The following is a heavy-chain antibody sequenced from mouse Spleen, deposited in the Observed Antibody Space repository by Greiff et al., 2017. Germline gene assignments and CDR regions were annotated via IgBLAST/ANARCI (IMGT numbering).Heavy chain of an antibody. V-gene: IGHV1-50*01. CDR1: GYTFTSYW. CDR3: ARSSGDYPYYFDY. D-gene: IGHD2-13*01. Sequence: VQLQQSGAELVKPGASVKLSCKASGYTFTSYWMQWVKQRPGQGLEWIGEIDPSDSYTNYNQKFKGKATLTVDTSSSTAYMQLSSLTSEDSAVYYCARSSGDYPYYFDYWGQGTTLTVSS. CDR2: IDPSDSYT. J-gene: IGHJ2*01.